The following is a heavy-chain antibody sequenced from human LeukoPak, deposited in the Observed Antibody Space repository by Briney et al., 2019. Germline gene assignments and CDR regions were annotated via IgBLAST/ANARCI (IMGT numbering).Heavy chain of an antibody. J-gene: IGHJ6*02. Sequence: GGSLRLSCAASGFTFSSYAMHWVRQAPGKGLEWVAVISYDGSNKYYADSVKGRFTISRDNSKNTLYLQMNSLRAEDTAVYYCARAAVDYGAAYGMDVWGQGTTVTVSS. D-gene: IGHD4-17*01. CDR2: ISYDGSNK. CDR1: GFTFSSYA. V-gene: IGHV3-30*04. CDR3: ARAAVDYGAAYGMDV.